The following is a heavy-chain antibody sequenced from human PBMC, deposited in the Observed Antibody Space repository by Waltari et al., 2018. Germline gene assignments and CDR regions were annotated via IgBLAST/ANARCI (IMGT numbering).Heavy chain of an antibody. CDR1: GGSISSGSYY. D-gene: IGHD5-18*01. CDR2: IYTSGST. V-gene: IGHV4-61*09. CDR3: AREIPDTNWFDP. Sequence: QVQLQESGPGLVKPSQTLSLTCTVSGGSISSGSYYWSWLRQPAGKGLEWIGYIYTSGSTNYNPSLKSRVTISVDTSKNQFSLKLSSVTAADTAVYYCAREIPDTNWFDPWGQGTLVTVSS. J-gene: IGHJ5*02.